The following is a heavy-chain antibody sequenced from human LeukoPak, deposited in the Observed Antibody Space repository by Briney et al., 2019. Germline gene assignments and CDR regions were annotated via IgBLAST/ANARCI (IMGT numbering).Heavy chain of an antibody. CDR1: GFTFSSYS. Sequence: SGGSLRFSCAASGFTFSSYSMNWFRQAPGKGLEWVSSISSSSSYIYYADSVKGRFTISRDNAKNSLYLQMNSLRAEDTAVYYCAKRGYCSGGSCYSASQHWGQGTLVTVSS. V-gene: IGHV3-21*01. CDR3: AKRGYCSGGSCYSASQH. J-gene: IGHJ1*01. CDR2: ISSSSSYI. D-gene: IGHD2-15*01.